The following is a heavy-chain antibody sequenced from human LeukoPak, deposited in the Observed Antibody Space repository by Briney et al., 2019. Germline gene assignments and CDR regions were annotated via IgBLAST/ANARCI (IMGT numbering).Heavy chain of an antibody. CDR2: VTHDGRI. D-gene: IGHD6-13*01. V-gene: IGHV4-34*01. J-gene: IGHJ4*02. CDR1: GGSFSGSY. Sequence: SETLSLTCAVYGGSFSGSYWNWIRQPPGKGLQWIGEVTHDGRINYNPSLRGRVTISVDTSMNQFSLRLTSVTAADTAVYYCARGVYSSSWPFDYWGQGTLVTVSS. CDR3: ARGVYSSSWPFDY.